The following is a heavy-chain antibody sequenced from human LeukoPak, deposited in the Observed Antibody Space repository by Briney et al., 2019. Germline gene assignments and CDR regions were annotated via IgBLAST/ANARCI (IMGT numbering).Heavy chain of an antibody. V-gene: IGHV1-69*05. J-gene: IGHJ4*02. CDR2: IIPIFGTA. CDR1: GGTFSSYA. Sequence: SVKVSCKASGGTFSSYAISWVRQAPGQGLEWMGRIIPIFGTANYAQKFQGRVTITTDESTSTAYMVLSSLRSEDTAVYYCARERDGYNYGVDYWGQGTLVTVSS. CDR3: ARERDGYNYGVDY. D-gene: IGHD5-24*01.